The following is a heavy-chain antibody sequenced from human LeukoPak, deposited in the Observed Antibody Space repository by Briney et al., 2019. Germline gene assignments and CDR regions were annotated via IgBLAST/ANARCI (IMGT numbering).Heavy chain of an antibody. D-gene: IGHD1-26*01. Sequence: GGSLRLSCAASGFTVNSNYMSWVRQAPGKGLEWVSVIYSGGSTYYADSVKGRFTISRDNSKNTLYLQMNSLRAEDTAVYYCARDWYPGGKTDYWGQGTLVTVSS. CDR3: ARDWYPGGKTDY. V-gene: IGHV3-53*01. CDR2: IYSGGST. J-gene: IGHJ4*02. CDR1: GFTVNSNY.